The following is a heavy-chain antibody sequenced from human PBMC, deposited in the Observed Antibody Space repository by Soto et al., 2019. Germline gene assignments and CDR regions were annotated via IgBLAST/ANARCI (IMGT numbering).Heavy chain of an antibody. CDR2: IYHSGST. V-gene: IGHV4-4*02. J-gene: IGHJ6*02. CDR3: ARSYSSSWYYYGMDV. Sequence: QVQLQESGPGLVKPSGTLSLTCAVSGGSISSSNWWSWVRQPPGKGLEWIGEIYHSGSTNYNPSLKSRVTXSXXXSXXQFSLKLSSVTAADTAVYYCARSYSSSWYYYGMDVWGQGTTVTVSS. D-gene: IGHD6-13*01. CDR1: GGSISSSNW.